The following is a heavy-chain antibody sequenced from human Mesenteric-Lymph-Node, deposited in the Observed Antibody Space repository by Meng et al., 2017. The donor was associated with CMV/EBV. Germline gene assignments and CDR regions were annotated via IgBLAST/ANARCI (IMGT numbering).Heavy chain of an antibody. CDR3: ARDGGSSSLDY. CDR2: ISYSGST. Sequence: TCTVSGGSISSGAYYWNWIRQHPEKGLECLGYISYSGSTYYNPSLMSRVTISGDTSKNQFSLRLSSVTAADTAIYYCARDGGSSSLDYWGQGTLVTVSS. CDR1: GGSISSGAYY. V-gene: IGHV4-31*03. J-gene: IGHJ4*02. D-gene: IGHD6-13*01.